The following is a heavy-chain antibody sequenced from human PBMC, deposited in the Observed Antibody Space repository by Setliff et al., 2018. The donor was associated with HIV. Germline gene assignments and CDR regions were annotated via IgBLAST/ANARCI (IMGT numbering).Heavy chain of an antibody. Sequence: PGESLKLSCKALEYTFTTYWIAWVRQMPGEGLEWMGIIYPDDSNIRYNPSFQSQVTISADKSITTAYLEIHNLKASDTATYYCARRDGRSMNAFQIWGPGTKVTVSS. D-gene: IGHD6-13*01. J-gene: IGHJ3*01. CDR2: IYPDDSNI. CDR1: EYTFTTYW. CDR3: ARRDGRSMNAFQI. V-gene: IGHV5-51*01.